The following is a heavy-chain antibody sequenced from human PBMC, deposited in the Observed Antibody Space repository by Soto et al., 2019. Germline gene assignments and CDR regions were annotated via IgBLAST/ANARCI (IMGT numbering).Heavy chain of an antibody. CDR1: GFTFSNAW. V-gene: IGHV3-15*07. J-gene: IGHJ3*02. Sequence: EVQLVESGGGLVKPGGSLRLSCAASGFTFSNAWMNWVRQAPGKGLEWVGRIKSKTDGGTTDYAAPVKGRFTISRDDSKNTLYLQMNSLKTDDTAVYYCTSYLWCGEFPGLLDAFDIWGQGTMVTVSS. D-gene: IGHD3-10*01. CDR3: TSYLWCGEFPGLLDAFDI. CDR2: IKSKTDGGTT.